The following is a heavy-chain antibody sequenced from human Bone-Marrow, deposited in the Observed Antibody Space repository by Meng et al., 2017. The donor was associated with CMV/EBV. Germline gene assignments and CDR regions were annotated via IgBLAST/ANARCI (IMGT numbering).Heavy chain of an antibody. Sequence: ASVKVSCKASGYTFIGYYIHWVRQAPGQRLEWMGWINPNGGGTNYAQKFQGRVTMTRDKFISTAYMELSRLRSDDTAVYYCASRGAFDIWGQGTMVTVSS. V-gene: IGHV1-2*02. J-gene: IGHJ3*02. CDR1: GYTFIGYY. CDR2: INPNGGGT. CDR3: ASRGAFDI.